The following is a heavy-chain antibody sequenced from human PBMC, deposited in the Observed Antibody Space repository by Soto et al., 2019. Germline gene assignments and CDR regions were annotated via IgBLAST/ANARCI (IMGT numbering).Heavy chain of an antibody. D-gene: IGHD3-16*02. CDR3: AVGGGDLSLTPFDY. CDR1: GFNFKAYG. V-gene: IGHV3-30-3*01. J-gene: IGHJ4*02. Sequence: GGSLRLCGVASGFNFKAYGMHWVRQAPGKGLEWVAVISTDGTNQHHADSVKGRFTIPRDNFKNTLYLQMNSLRPEDTAVYFCAVGGGDLSLTPFDYWGQGTLVTVSS. CDR2: ISTDGTNQ.